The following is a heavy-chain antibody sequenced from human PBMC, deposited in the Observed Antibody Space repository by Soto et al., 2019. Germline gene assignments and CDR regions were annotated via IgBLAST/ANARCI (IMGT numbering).Heavy chain of an antibody. D-gene: IGHD3-22*01. J-gene: IGHJ3*02. CDR2: IKSKTDGGTT. V-gene: IGHV3-15*07. CDR1: GFTFSNAW. Sequence: EVQLVESGGGLVKPGGSLRLSCAASGFTFSNAWMNWVRQAPGKGLEWVGGIKSKTDGGTTDYAAPVKGRFTISRDDSKNTLYLQMNSLKTEDTAVYYCTTSSGSDAFDIWGQGTMVTVSS. CDR3: TTSSGSDAFDI.